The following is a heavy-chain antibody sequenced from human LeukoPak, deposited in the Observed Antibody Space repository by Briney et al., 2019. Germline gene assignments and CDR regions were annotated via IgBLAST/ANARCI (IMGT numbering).Heavy chain of an antibody. CDR1: GYTFSGFY. CDR3: ARDPSNSGYDYLYYFDY. D-gene: IGHD5-12*01. Sequence: GASVKVSCKASGYTFSGFYINWVRQAPAQGLEWMGWINPKNGETHYAQDFLGRVTMTRDMSISTAYMELSRLRSDDTAVYYCARDPSNSGYDYLYYFDYWGQGTLVTVSS. CDR2: INPKNGET. V-gene: IGHV1-2*02. J-gene: IGHJ4*02.